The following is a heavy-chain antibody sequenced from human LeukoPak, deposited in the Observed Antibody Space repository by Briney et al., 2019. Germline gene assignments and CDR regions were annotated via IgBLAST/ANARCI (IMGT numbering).Heavy chain of an antibody. D-gene: IGHD2-2*01. Sequence: PSETLSLTCTVSGGSISSYYWSGIRQPPGKGLEWIGYIYYSGSTNYNPSLKSRVTISVDTSKNQFSLKLSSVTAADTAVYYCARGVVAAAIDYWGQGTLVTVSS. CDR2: IYYSGST. CDR1: GGSISSYY. J-gene: IGHJ4*02. CDR3: ARGVVAAAIDY. V-gene: IGHV4-59*01.